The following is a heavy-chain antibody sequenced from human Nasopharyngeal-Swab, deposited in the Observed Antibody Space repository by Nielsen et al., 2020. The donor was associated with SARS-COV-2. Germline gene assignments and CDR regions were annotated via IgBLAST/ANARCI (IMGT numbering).Heavy chain of an antibody. CDR2: VKQDGSEI. CDR1: GFSFNSHW. V-gene: IGHV3-7*01. Sequence: GGSLRLSCGASGFSFNSHWMSWVRQATGKGLEWVASVKQDGSEIYYADPVKGRFTISRDNAKNSLYLLLNSLRAEDSAVYYCARDPLSSWQAIGNWYFDLWGRGTLVTVSS. D-gene: IGHD6-13*01. J-gene: IGHJ2*01. CDR3: ARDPLSSWQAIGNWYFDL.